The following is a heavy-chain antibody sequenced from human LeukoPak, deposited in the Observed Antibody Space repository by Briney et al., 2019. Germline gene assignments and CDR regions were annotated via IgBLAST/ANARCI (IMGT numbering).Heavy chain of an antibody. CDR2: IYSGGST. V-gene: IGHV3-66*02. J-gene: IGHJ3*02. CDR3: TRVVLMVYAKAFDI. D-gene: IGHD2-8*01. Sequence: QPGGSLRLSCAASGSTVSSNYMSWVRQAPGKGLEWVSVIYSGGSTYYADSVKGRFTVSRDNSKNTLYLQMNSLRAEDTAVYYCTRVVLMVYAKAFDIWGQGTMVTVSS. CDR1: GSTVSSNY.